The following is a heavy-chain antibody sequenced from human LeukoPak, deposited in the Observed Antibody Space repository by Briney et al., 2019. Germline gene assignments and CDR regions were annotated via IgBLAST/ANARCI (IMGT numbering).Heavy chain of an antibody. CDR2: ITRDGSGA. CDR3: ARDGDGYNFDY. J-gene: IGHJ4*02. Sequence: PGGSLRLSCAASGFAFSNYWRHWVRKVPGKGLVWVSRITRDGSGANYADSVKGRLTISRDNARSTLYLQMNSLRAEDTAVYYCARDGDGYNFDYWGQGALVIVSS. CDR1: GFAFSNYW. D-gene: IGHD5-24*01. V-gene: IGHV3-74*01.